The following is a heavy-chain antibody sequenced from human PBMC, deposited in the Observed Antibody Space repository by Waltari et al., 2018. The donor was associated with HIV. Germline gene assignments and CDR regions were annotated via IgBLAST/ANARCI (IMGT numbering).Heavy chain of an antibody. CDR3: ARDRSEGGGYYYYGLDV. CDR1: GFTVSRYG. J-gene: IGHJ6*02. Sequence: QVQLVESGGGVVQPGRSLRLSCAASGFTVSRYGLHWVRQAPGKGLEWVAVIWYDGTNKYYADSVKGRFTISRDNSKNTLYLQMNSLRAEDTAVYYCARDRSEGGGYYYYGLDVWGQGTTVTVSS. CDR2: IWYDGTNK. D-gene: IGHD2-15*01. V-gene: IGHV3-33*01.